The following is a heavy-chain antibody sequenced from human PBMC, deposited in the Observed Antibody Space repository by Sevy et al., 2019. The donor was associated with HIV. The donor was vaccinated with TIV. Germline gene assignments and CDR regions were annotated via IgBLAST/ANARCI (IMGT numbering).Heavy chain of an antibody. CDR3: ARQSQRGLVAVPAQAHFFDY. CDR1: GGSIASSSYY. Sequence: SETLSLTCTVSGGSIASSSYYWAWIRQPPGKGLEWIGSIFHTGKTYYSPSLESRLTISADTSKDQFSLKLTSVAAADTAVYYCARQSQRGLVAVPAQAHFFDYWGQGILVTVSS. V-gene: IGHV4-39*01. CDR2: IFHTGKT. J-gene: IGHJ4*02. D-gene: IGHD2-21*02.